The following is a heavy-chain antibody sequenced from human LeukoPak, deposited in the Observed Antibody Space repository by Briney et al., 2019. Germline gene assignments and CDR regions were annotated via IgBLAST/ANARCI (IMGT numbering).Heavy chain of an antibody. CDR2: INQDGTEK. J-gene: IGHJ4*02. Sequence: GGSLRLSCAASGFSFTTYWMGWVRQAPGKGLEWVANINQDGTEKYYVDSVRGRFTISRDNAKNSVYLQMNSLRAEDTAVYYCARPPGVAAAGTVSPTLYFDNWGQGTLVTVSS. CDR3: ARPPGVAAAGTVSPTLYFDN. V-gene: IGHV3-7*01. CDR1: GFSFTTYW. D-gene: IGHD6-13*01.